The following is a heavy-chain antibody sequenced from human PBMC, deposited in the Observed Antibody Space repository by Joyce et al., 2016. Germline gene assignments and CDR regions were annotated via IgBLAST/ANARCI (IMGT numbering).Heavy chain of an antibody. CDR1: GFNFSSYY. CDR3: ARAAGVGDYYAMDV. V-gene: IGHV3-74*01. D-gene: IGHD1-26*01. J-gene: IGHJ6*02. CDR2: INQDGTDT. Sequence: EVQLEESGGGLVQPGGSLRLSCSASGFNFSSYYMHWVRQAPGKGLGWGARINQDGTDTRYADSVEGRITISGDNAKNTLYLQLRSLRAEDTALYFCARAAGVGDYYAMDVWGRGTTVAVSS.